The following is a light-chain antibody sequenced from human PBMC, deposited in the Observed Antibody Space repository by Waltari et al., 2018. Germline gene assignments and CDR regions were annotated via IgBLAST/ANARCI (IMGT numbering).Light chain of an antibody. Sequence: QTVVTQEPSFSVSPGGTVTLTCGLSSGSVSTSYYPSWYQHTPGQAPRTLIYSTNTRSSGVPVRFSGSILGNEAALTITGAQADDESDYYCVLYMGSGIWVFGGGTKLTVL. V-gene: IGLV8-61*01. J-gene: IGLJ3*02. CDR3: VLYMGSGIWV. CDR2: STN. CDR1: SGSVSTSYY.